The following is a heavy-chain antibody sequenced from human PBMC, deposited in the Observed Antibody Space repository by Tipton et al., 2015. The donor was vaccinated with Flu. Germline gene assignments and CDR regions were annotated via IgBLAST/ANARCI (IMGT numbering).Heavy chain of an antibody. CDR2: INHSGST. V-gene: IGHV4-34*01. J-gene: IGHJ5*02. CDR3: AREGGYSTGFSRIDT. D-gene: IGHD2-8*02. Sequence: LRLSCAVYGGSFSGYYWSWIRQPPGKGLEWIGEINHSGSTNYNPSLKSRVTISVDTSKNQFSLKLSSVTAADTAVYYCAREGGYSTGFSRIDTWGQGTLVIVSS. CDR1: GGSFSGYY.